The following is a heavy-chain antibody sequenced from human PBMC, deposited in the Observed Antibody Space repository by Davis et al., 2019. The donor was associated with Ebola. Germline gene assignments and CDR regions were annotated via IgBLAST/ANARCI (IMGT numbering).Heavy chain of an antibody. CDR2: ISGSGGST. CDR3: AKEAIFTMIVVVPALYFDL. Sequence: GESLKISCVASGFTFSTFWMSWVRQAPGKGLEWVSAISGSGGSTYYADSVKGRFTISRDNSKNTLYLQMNSLRAEDTAVYYCAKEAIFTMIVVVPALYFDLWGRGTLVTVSS. V-gene: IGHV3-23*01. CDR1: GFTFSTFW. J-gene: IGHJ2*01. D-gene: IGHD3-22*01.